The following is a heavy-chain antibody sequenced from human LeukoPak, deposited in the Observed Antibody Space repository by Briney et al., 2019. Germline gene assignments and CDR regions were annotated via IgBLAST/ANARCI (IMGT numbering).Heavy chain of an antibody. V-gene: IGHV3-72*01. CDR2: IRNKAHTFST. CDR3: VRASQGYFQN. Sequence: GSLRLSCAASGFTFSSYAMSWVRQAPGKGLEWVGRIRNKAHTFSTEYAASVRGRFTVSRDDSKNSLSLQMNSLRSEDTAVYYCVRASQGYFQNWGQGTLVTVSS. J-gene: IGHJ1*01. CDR1: GFTFSSYA.